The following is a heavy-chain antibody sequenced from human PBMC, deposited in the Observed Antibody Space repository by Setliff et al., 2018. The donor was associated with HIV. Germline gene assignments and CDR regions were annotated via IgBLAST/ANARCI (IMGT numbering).Heavy chain of an antibody. D-gene: IGHD3-3*01. CDR1: GGSINSRSYF. V-gene: IGHV4-39*01. J-gene: IGHJ4*01. CDR2: VYYSGST. Sequence: ASETLPLTCTVSGGSINSRSYFWAWIRQPPGKGLEWVGSVYYSGSTYHNPSLKNRLTISVDTSKNLFSLRLNNVTAADTGVYYCARRVAQSEIFDYWGQGTLVTVSS. CDR3: ARRVAQSEIFDY.